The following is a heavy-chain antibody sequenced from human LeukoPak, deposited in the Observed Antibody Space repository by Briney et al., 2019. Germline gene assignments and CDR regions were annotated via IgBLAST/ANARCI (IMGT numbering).Heavy chain of an antibody. J-gene: IGHJ4*02. Sequence: PGGSLRLSCAASGFTFSSYGMHWVRQAPGKGLEWVAVISYDGSNKYYADSVKGRFTISRDNSKNTLYLQMNSLRAEDTAVYYCAKNYDFWSGYSNRPSPIDYWGQGTLVTVSS. CDR1: GFTFSSYG. V-gene: IGHV3-30*18. CDR3: AKNYDFWSGYSNRPSPIDY. CDR2: ISYDGSNK. D-gene: IGHD3-3*01.